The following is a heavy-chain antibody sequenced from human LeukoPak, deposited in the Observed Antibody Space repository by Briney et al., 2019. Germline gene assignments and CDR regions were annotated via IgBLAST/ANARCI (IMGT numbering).Heavy chain of an antibody. V-gene: IGHV7-4-1*02. CDR1: CYTFNKYA. D-gene: IGHD3-10*01. Sequence: KASCQASCYTFNKYAINWVRQAPGQGLEWMGWINTTTGNPSYGRDFTGRFVFSLDTSVNSAFLQINNLKAEDTAFYYCTLGSYWGQGTLVTVSS. J-gene: IGHJ4*02. CDR2: INTTTGNP. CDR3: TLGSY.